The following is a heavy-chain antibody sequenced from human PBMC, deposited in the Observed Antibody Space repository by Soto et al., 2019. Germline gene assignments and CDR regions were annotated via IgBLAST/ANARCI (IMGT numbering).Heavy chain of an antibody. Sequence: ASVKVSCKASGYTFTSYDINWVRQATGQGLEWMGWMNPNSGNTGYAQKFQGRVTMTRNTSISTAYMELSSLRSEDTAVYYRATSSSSWTNWFDPWGQGTLVTSPQ. CDR3: ATSSSSWTNWFDP. D-gene: IGHD6-13*01. J-gene: IGHJ5*02. CDR1: GYTFTSYD. V-gene: IGHV1-8*01. CDR2: MNPNSGNT.